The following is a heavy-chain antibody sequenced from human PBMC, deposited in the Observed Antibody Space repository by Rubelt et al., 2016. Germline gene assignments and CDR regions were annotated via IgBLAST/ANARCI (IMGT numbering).Heavy chain of an antibody. CDR1: GYSISSGYY. CDR3: ARGGEYNYDRTDY. J-gene: IGHJ4*02. V-gene: IGHV4-38-2*02. D-gene: IGHD5-18*01. Sequence: QVQLQESGPGLVKPSETLSLTCTVSGYSISSGYYWGWIRQPPGKGLEWIGSIHHSGSAYYNPSLKSRVTILVDTSKNQFSLKLSSVTAADTAIYYCARGGEYNYDRTDYWGQGTLVTVSS. CDR2: IHHSGSA.